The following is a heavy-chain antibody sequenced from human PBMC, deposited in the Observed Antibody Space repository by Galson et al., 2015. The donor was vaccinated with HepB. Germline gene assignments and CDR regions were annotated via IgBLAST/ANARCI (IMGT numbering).Heavy chain of an antibody. J-gene: IGHJ1*01. CDR3: AREDADYYGSGSYYPEYFQH. V-gene: IGHV1-69*05. Sequence: SVKVSCKASGGTFSSYAISWVRQAPGQGLEWMGGIIPIFGTANYAQKLQGRVTMTTDTSTSTAYMELRSLRSDDTAVYYCAREDADYYGSGSYYPEYFQHWGQGTLVTVSS. CDR2: IIPIFGTA. D-gene: IGHD3-10*01. CDR1: GGTFSSYA.